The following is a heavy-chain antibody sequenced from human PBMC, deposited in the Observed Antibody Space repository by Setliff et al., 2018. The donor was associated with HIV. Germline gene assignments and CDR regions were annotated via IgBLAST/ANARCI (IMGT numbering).Heavy chain of an antibody. CDR2: IHYDERT. J-gene: IGHJ6*02. V-gene: IGHV4-39*07. D-gene: IGHD2-2*01. CDR1: GGSISSHY. CDR3: ARGHCSGTNCYGVDYYGMDV. Sequence: SETLSLTCTVSGGSISSHYWAWIRQPPGKGLEYIGSIHYDERTYYNPSLKSRVTISLDTSKNQFSLNLTSVTAADTAVYYCARGHCSGTNCYGVDYYGMDVWGQGITVTVSS.